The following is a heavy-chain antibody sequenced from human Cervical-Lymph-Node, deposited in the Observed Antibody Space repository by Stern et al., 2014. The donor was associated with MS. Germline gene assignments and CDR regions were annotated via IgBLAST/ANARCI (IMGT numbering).Heavy chain of an antibody. D-gene: IGHD3-10*01. V-gene: IGHV1-69*06. J-gene: IGHJ5*02. CDR2: VIPFVGTS. CDR3: ARGSGDNWFGP. CDR1: GG. Sequence: QVQLVQSGAEVKKPGSSVTVSCKSSGGISWVRKAPGQGLEWMGGVIPFVGTSNYAQKFQGRVTITADTSTNTTYLHLSRLTSADTAVYYCARGSGDNWFGPWGQGTLVTVSS.